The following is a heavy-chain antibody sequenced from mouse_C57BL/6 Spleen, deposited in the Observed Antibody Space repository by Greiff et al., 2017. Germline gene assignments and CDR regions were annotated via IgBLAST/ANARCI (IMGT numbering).Heavy chain of an antibody. D-gene: IGHD1-1*01. CDR2: INPYNGGT. J-gene: IGHJ2*01. V-gene: IGHV1-19*01. CDR1: GYTFTDYY. CDR3: ARYYYGSSFYYFDY. Sequence: VQLKESGPVLVKPGASVKMSCKASGYTFTDYYMNWVKQSHGKSLEWIGVINPYNGGTSYNQKFKGKATLTVDKSSSTAYMELNSLTSEDSAVYYCARYYYGSSFYYFDYWGQGTTLTVSS.